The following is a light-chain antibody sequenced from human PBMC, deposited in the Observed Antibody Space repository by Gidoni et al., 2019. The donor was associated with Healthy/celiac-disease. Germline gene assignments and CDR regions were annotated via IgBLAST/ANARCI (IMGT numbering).Light chain of an antibody. CDR1: QGISSY. J-gene: IGKJ4*01. CDR3: QQLNSYPVLT. CDR2: AAS. V-gene: IGKV1-9*01. Sequence: DIQLTPSPSFLSASVGDRVTIPCRASQGISSYLAWYQQKPGKAPKLLIYAASTLQSGVPSRFSGSGSGTEFTLTISSLQPEDFATYYCQQLNSYPVLTFGGGTKVEIK.